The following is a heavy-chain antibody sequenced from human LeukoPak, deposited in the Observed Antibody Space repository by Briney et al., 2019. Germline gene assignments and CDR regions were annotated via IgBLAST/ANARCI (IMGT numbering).Heavy chain of an antibody. CDR2: INQDGSEK. Sequence: GGSLRLSCAASGFTFSSYWMTWVRQAPGKGLEWVANINQDGSEKYYVDSVKGRFTISRDNAKNSQYLQMNSLRAEDTAVYYCARDAEGVVPDLFDPWGQGTLVTVSS. CDR1: GFTFSSYW. CDR3: ARDAEGVVPDLFDP. D-gene: IGHD2-15*01. V-gene: IGHV3-7*01. J-gene: IGHJ5*02.